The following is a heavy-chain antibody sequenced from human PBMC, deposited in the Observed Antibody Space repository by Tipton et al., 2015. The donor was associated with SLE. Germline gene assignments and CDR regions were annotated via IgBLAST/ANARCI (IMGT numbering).Heavy chain of an antibody. J-gene: IGHJ1*01. V-gene: IGHV4-39*07. CDR3: AIRDYDFWSGPPGYFQH. CDR2: INHSGST. Sequence: TLSLTCTVSGDSVSSSSYYWGWIRQPPGKGLEWIGEINHSGSTNYNPSLKSRVTISVDTSKNQFSLKLSSVTAADTAVYYCAIRDYDFWSGPPGYFQHWSQGTLVTVSS. CDR1: GDSVSSSSYY. D-gene: IGHD3-3*01.